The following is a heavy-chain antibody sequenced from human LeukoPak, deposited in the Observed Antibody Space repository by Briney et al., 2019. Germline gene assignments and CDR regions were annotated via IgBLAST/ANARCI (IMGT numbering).Heavy chain of an antibody. D-gene: IGHD6-19*01. CDR3: ASHRRYSTGSEEFDY. CDR1: GGSISSYY. J-gene: IGHJ4*02. Sequence: PSETLSLTCTVSGGSISSYYWSWIRQPPGKGLEWIGYIYYSGSTNYNSSLKTRVTISVDTTKNQFSLNLSSVTAADTAVYYCASHRRYSTGSEEFDYWGQGTLVTVSS. V-gene: IGHV4-59*01. CDR2: IYYSGST.